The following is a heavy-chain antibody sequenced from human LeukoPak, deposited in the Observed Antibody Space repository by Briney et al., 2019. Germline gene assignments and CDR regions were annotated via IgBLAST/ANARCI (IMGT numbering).Heavy chain of an antibody. CDR2: INPNSGDT. CDR3: ASDRSFDKGPLDY. D-gene: IGHD3-22*01. J-gene: IGHJ4*02. Sequence: ASVKVSCKASGYTFTGYYMHWVRQAPGQGLEWMGWINPNSGDTKYAQKFQGWVTMTRDTSISTAYMELSRLTSDDTAVYYCASDRSFDKGPLDYWGQGTLVIASS. CDR1: GYTFTGYY. V-gene: IGHV1-2*04.